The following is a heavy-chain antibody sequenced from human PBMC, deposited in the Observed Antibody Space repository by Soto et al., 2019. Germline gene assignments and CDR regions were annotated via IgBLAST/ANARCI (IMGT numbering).Heavy chain of an antibody. J-gene: IGHJ1*01. Sequence: EVQLLQSGGGLVQPGGSLRLSCAASGFSFGNYVMNWVRQAPGKGLEWGSGISDSGGSSSSADSVKGRFTVSRDNSKNTLYLQMDSLTGDDTAVYYCTKGGDSWSGYAQHWGQGALVTVAS. CDR1: GFSFGNYV. CDR3: TKGGDSWSGYAQH. V-gene: IGHV3-23*01. D-gene: IGHD3-3*01. CDR2: ISDSGGSS.